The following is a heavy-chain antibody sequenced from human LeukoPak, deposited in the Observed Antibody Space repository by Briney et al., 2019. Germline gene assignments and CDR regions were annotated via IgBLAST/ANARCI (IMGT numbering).Heavy chain of an antibody. D-gene: IGHD3-22*01. V-gene: IGHV4-59*01. CDR2: IYYSGTT. Sequence: SETLSLTCTVSGGSISSYSWSWIRQPPGKGLEWIGYIYYSGTTNYNPSLKSRVTISVDTSKNQFSLKLSSVTAADAAVYYCARYDSSGLAYWGQGTLVTVSS. CDR3: ARYDSSGLAY. CDR1: GGSISSYS. J-gene: IGHJ4*02.